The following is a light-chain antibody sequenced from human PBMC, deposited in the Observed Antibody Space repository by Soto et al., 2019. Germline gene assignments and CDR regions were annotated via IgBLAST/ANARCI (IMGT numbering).Light chain of an antibody. J-gene: IGKJ4*01. CDR1: QAIDSW. CDR3: QKYNSAPLT. Sequence: DIQMTQSPSSVSASVGDRVTTTCRASQAIDSWLAWYQQKPGKAPKLLMYAASSLQSGVPSRVSGSGSGTDFTLTISRLQPEDVATYYCQKYNSAPLTFGGGTKVDIK. V-gene: IGKV1-12*01. CDR2: AAS.